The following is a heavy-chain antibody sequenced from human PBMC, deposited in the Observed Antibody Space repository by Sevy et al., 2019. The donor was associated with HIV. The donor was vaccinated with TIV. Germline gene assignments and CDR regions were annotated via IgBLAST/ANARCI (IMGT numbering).Heavy chain of an antibody. J-gene: IGHJ5*02. Sequence: SETLSLTCGVHDGSFSGYYWNWIRQLPGKGLEWIGEINESGITYYNPSLKSRVTISVDTSKKQLSLKLNSVTAADTALYFCARSPPVVVVPGAPSWFDPWGQGTLVTVSS. CDR2: INESGIT. CDR1: DGSFSGYY. CDR3: ARSPPVVVVPGAPSWFDP. V-gene: IGHV4-34*01. D-gene: IGHD2-2*01.